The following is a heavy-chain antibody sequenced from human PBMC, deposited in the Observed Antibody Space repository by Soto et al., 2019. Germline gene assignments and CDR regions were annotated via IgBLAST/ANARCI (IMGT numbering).Heavy chain of an antibody. Sequence: QVQLVQSGAEVKKPGSSVKVSCKASAGTFSSYAISWVRQAPGQGLAWMGGIIPIFGTANYAQKFQDRVRINADESPGTADMEKGRVRYEGTSGKYCERGAGDYKGEYGDQDDQLKGGYGNDHGMDVWGQVTTLTDSS. D-gene: IGHD3-16*01. CDR1: AGTFSSYA. J-gene: IGHJ6*02. CDR2: IIPIFGTA. CDR3: ERGAGDYKGEYGDQDDQLKGGYGNDHGMDV. V-gene: IGHV1-69*19.